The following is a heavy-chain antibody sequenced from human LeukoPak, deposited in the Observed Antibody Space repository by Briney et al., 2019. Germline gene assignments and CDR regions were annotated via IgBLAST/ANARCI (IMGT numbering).Heavy chain of an antibody. D-gene: IGHD1-26*01. Sequence: GASVTVSFTASGYTFTDYYIHWVRQAPGQGLEWLGWINPNSGGTNYAQKLQGRVTMTRDTSIRTVYMEVSRLTSDDTAVYYCATMGATTFDHWGQGTLVTVSS. CDR1: GYTFTDYY. V-gene: IGHV1-2*02. CDR3: ATMGATTFDH. CDR2: INPNSGGT. J-gene: IGHJ4*02.